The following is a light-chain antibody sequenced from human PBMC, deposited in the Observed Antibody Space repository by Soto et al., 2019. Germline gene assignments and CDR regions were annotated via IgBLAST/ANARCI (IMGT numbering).Light chain of an antibody. V-gene: IGKV1-5*01. CDR2: DAS. J-gene: IGKJ1*01. CDR1: QSISSW. CDR3: QQYSRYST. Sequence: DIQMTQSPSTLSASVGDRITITCRASQSISSWLAWYQQKPGTAPKLLIYDASTLESGVPSRLSGSGSGTEFTLTISSLQPDDFATYYCQQYSRYSTFGQGTKVDIK.